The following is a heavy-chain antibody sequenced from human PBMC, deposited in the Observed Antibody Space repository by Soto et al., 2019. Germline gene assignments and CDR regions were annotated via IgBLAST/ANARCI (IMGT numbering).Heavy chain of an antibody. CDR2: ISSSSSYI. Sequence: PGGSLRVSCAASGFTFSSYSMNWVRQAPGKGLEWVSSISSSSSYIYYADSVKGRFTISRDNAKNSLYLQTNSLRAEDTAVYYCARDFNYDILTGYQGGDYWGQGTLVTVSS. V-gene: IGHV3-21*01. D-gene: IGHD3-9*01. CDR3: ARDFNYDILTGYQGGDY. CDR1: GFTFSSYS. J-gene: IGHJ4*02.